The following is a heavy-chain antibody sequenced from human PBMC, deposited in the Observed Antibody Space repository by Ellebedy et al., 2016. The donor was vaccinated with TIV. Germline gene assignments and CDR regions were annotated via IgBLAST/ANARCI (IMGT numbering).Heavy chain of an antibody. CDR3: AKGRGGGSDSSAPRYYFDY. CDR2: ISNTGSRT. D-gene: IGHD3-22*01. CDR1: GFTFSSYA. V-gene: IGHV3-23*01. Sequence: PGGSLRLSCAASGFTFSSYAMSWVRQAPGKGLESVSTISNTGSRTYYADSVEGRFIISRDNSKKTLYLQMNSLRAEDTAVYYCAKGRGGGSDSSAPRYYFDYWGLGTLVTVSS. J-gene: IGHJ4*02.